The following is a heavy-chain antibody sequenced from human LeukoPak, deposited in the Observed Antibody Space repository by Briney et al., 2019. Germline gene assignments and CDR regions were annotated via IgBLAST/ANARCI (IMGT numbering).Heavy chain of an antibody. D-gene: IGHD1-1*01. CDR3: ARGNAYNWRFDF. Sequence: PSETLXLTXXXXXXXIXXYYWNWIRQTPGKGLQWIGYTHYSGSTNYNPSLKSRVSISVDTSKNQFSLKLSSVTAADTALYYCARGNAYNWRFDFWGQGTLVTVSS. J-gene: IGHJ4*02. CDR1: XXXIXXYY. CDR2: THYSGST. V-gene: IGHV4-59*01.